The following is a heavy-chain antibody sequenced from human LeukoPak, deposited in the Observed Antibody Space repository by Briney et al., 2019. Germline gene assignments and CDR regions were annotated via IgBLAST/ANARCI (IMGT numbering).Heavy chain of an antibody. D-gene: IGHD3-3*01. CDR3: ARGHYDFWSGYYFDY. V-gene: IGHV1-46*03. Sequence: ASVKVSCKASGYTFTSYYMHWVRQAPGQGLEWMGIINPSGGSTSYAQKFQGRVTMTRDTSTSTVYMELSSLRSEDTAVYYCARGHYDFWSGYYFDYWGREPWSPSPQ. J-gene: IGHJ4*02. CDR1: GYTFTSYY. CDR2: INPSGGST.